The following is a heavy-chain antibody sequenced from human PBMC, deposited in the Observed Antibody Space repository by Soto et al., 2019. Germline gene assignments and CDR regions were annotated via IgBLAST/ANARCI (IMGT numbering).Heavy chain of an antibody. CDR1: GFTFSSYA. CDR2: ITSSSTYI. J-gene: IGHJ4*02. CDR3: ARDLLEGYGHARQPDY. D-gene: IGHD5-18*01. Sequence: GGSLRLSCAASGFTFSSYAMSWVRQAPGQGLEWVSSITSSSTYIYYTRSVEGRFTISRDDAKNSLHLQMNSLRAEDTAVYYCARDLLEGYGHARQPDYWGQGTLVTVS. V-gene: IGHV3-21*06.